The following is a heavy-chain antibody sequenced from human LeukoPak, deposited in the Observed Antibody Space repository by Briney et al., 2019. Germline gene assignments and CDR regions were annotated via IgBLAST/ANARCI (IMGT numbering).Heavy chain of an antibody. V-gene: IGHV1-8*01. CDR3: ARRVYGGTRRRDYYYYGMDV. CDR2: MNPNSGNT. CDR1: GYTFTSYD. Sequence: ASVKVSCKASGYTFTSYDINWVQQATGQGLEWMGWMNPNSGNTGYAQKFQGRVTMTRNTSISTAYMELSSLRSEDTAVYYCARRVYGGTRRRDYYYYGMDVWGQGTTVTVSS. J-gene: IGHJ6*02. D-gene: IGHD4-23*01.